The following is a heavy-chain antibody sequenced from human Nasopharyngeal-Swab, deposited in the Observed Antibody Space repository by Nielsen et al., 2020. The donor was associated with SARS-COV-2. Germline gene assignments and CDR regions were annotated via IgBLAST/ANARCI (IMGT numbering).Heavy chain of an antibody. V-gene: IGHV3-7*01. CDR1: GFTFSSYW. Sequence: GESLKISCAASGFTFSSYWMSWVRQAPGEGLEWVANIKQDGSEKYYVDSVKGRFTISRDNAKNSLYLQMNSLRAEDTAVYYCARDLPTYSDWFDPWGQGTLVTVSS. D-gene: IGHD2-21*01. J-gene: IGHJ5*02. CDR3: ARDLPTYSDWFDP. CDR2: IKQDGSEK.